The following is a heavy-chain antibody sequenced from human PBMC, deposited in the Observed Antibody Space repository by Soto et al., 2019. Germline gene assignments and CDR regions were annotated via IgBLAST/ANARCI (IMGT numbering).Heavy chain of an antibody. D-gene: IGHD3-22*01. CDR1: GGTFSSYA. J-gene: IGHJ3*02. CDR2: IIPIFGTA. CDR3: ARVRLGYYYDSSGYWDAFDI. Sequence: GASVKVSCKASGGTFSSYAISWVRQAPGQGLEWMGGIIPIFGTANYAQKFQGRVTITADESTSTAYMELSSLRSEDTAVYYCARVRLGYYYDSSGYWDAFDIWGQGTMVTVSS. V-gene: IGHV1-69*13.